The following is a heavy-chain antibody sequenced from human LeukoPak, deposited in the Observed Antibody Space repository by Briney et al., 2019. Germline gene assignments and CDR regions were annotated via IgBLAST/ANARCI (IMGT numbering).Heavy chain of an antibody. Sequence: GGSLRLSCTGSGFTFSSYWMHWVRQAPGKGLVWVSRINSDGSSTSYADSVKGRCTVSRDNAKNTLYLQMNSLRVEDTVIYYCARDPSPAGWFDRWGQGTLVTVSS. D-gene: IGHD6-25*01. CDR2: INSDGSST. J-gene: IGHJ5*02. V-gene: IGHV3-74*01. CDR1: GFTFSSYW. CDR3: ARDPSPAGWFDR.